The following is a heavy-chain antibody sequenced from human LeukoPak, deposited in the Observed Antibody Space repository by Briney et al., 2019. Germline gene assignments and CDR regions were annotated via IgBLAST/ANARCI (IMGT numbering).Heavy chain of an antibody. CDR2: HSGIGSNI. J-gene: IGHJ4*02. CDR1: GFTFKSHA. CDR3: AKMKSTTVVTGAPDF. V-gene: IGHV3-23*01. D-gene: IGHD4-23*01. Sequence: PGGSLRLSCAASGFTFKSHAMSWVRQAPGKRLEWVSGHSGIGSNIWYADSVKGRFTISRDNSRNTLYLQMNRLRADDTAVYYCAKMKSTTVVTGAPDFWGQGTLVTVSS.